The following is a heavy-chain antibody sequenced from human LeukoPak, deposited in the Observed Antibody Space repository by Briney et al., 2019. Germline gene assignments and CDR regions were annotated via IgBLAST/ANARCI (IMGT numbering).Heavy chain of an antibody. V-gene: IGHV3-7*03. CDR3: ARDIVLITAAHLFES. CDR2: IKQDGSEK. CDR1: GFTFSSYW. J-gene: IGHJ4*02. D-gene: IGHD2-2*01. Sequence: GGSLRLSCAASGFTFSSYWMSWVRQAPGKGLEWVANIKQDGSEKYYVDSVRGRFTISRDNAKHSLYLQMNSLRAEDTAVYFCARDIVLITAAHLFESWGQGTLVTVSS.